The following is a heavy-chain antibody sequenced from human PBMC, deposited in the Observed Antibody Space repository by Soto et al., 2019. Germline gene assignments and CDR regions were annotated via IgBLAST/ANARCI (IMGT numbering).Heavy chain of an antibody. Sequence: QVQLVQSGAEVKKPESSVKVSCKAPGGTFSTYAISWVRQAPGQGLEWMGGIIPMFGTANYAQRFQDRVTITADESTNTVDMELSSMRSEDTAVYFCASGIRLWLRRINDGYSGWGEGTLVTVSS. CDR3: ASGIRLWLRRINDGYSG. D-gene: IGHD5-12*01. CDR1: GGTFSTYA. CDR2: IIPMFGTA. J-gene: IGHJ4*02. V-gene: IGHV1-69*12.